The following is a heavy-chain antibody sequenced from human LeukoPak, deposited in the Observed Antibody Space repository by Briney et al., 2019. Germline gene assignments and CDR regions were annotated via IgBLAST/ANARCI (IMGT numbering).Heavy chain of an antibody. Sequence: GGSLRLSCAASGFTFSSYGMHWVRQAPGKGLEWVSYISSSSSTIYYADSVKGRFTISRDNAKNSLYLQMNSLRADDTAVYYCARGYCSSASCYQFDYWGQGTLVTVSS. CDR3: ARGYCSSASCYQFDY. CDR2: ISSSSSTI. J-gene: IGHJ4*02. CDR1: GFTFSSYG. V-gene: IGHV3-48*04. D-gene: IGHD2-2*01.